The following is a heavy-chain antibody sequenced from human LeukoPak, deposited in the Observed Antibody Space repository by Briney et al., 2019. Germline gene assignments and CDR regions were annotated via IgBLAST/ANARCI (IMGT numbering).Heavy chain of an antibody. V-gene: IGHV3-21*01. CDR1: GFTFSSYS. CDR2: ISSSSYI. CDR3: AGSERRVAEP. D-gene: IGHD2-15*01. J-gene: IGHJ5*02. Sequence: GGSLRLTCAASGFTFSSYSMNWVRQAPGKGLEWVSSISSSSYIYYADSVKGRFTISRDNAKNSLYLQMNSLRAEDTAVYYCAGSERRVAEPWGQGTLVTVSS.